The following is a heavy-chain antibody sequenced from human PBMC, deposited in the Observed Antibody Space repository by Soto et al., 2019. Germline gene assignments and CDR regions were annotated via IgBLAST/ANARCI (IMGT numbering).Heavy chain of an antibody. CDR3: AREDSIIIPAVSDF. CDR2: ISKSDYT. J-gene: IGHJ4*02. V-gene: IGHV3-21*06. Sequence: PGGALRLSCTVYGFAFNNYGINWVRQAPGKGLEWVSSISKSDYTYYSDSVKDRFTISRDNAKNSVSLQMNTLRVEDTAVYCCAREDSIIIPAVSDFWGQGTLVTVSS. D-gene: IGHD2-2*01. CDR1: GFAFNNYG.